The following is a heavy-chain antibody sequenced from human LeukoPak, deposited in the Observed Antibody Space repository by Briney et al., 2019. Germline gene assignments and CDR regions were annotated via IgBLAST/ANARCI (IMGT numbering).Heavy chain of an antibody. D-gene: IGHD3-22*01. J-gene: IGHJ6*03. V-gene: IGHV3-7*01. CDR1: GFTFSSYW. Sequence: PGGSLRLSCGASGFTFSSYWMSWVRQAPGKGLEWVAHIKQDGSEKYYVDSVKGRFTISRDNAKNSLYLQMNSLRAEDTAVYYCAREYGSGYRYYYYMDVWGKGTTVTVSS. CDR2: IKQDGSEK. CDR3: AREYGSGYRYYYYMDV.